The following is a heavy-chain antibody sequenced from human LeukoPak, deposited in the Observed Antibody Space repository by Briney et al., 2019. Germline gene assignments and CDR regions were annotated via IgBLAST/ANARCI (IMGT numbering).Heavy chain of an antibody. CDR2: IWYDGSNK. V-gene: IGHV3-33*01. CDR1: GFTFSSYG. CDR3: ARDGGGSSTSCLDY. Sequence: GGSLRLSCAASGFTFSSYGMHWVRQAPGNGLEWVAVIWYDGSNKYYADSVKGRFTISRDNSKNTLYLQMNSLRAEDTAVYYCARDGGGSSTSCLDYWGQGTLVTVSS. J-gene: IGHJ4*02. D-gene: IGHD2-2*01.